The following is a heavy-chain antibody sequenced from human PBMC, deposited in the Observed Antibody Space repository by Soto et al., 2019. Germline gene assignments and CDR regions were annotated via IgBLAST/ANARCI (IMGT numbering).Heavy chain of an antibody. CDR3: ARADPWYCSGGSCYSGRDC. D-gene: IGHD2-15*01. Sequence: QVQLQQWGAGLLNPSKTLSLTGAVYGGSFSGYYWSWIRKPPGKGLEWIGESNHSGITNYNPARDSPVTLSVGTSKNQFSLKVSYVTAADTSVYYGARADPWYCSGGSCYSGRDCCDQGTLVTVSS. V-gene: IGHV4-34*01. CDR1: GGSFSGYY. CDR2: SNHSGIT. J-gene: IGHJ4*02.